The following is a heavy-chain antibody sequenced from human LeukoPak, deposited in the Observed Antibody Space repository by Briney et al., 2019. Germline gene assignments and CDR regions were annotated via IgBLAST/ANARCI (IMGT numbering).Heavy chain of an antibody. CDR1: GGSISSDSYY. CDR3: ARGPSSSRAFDI. D-gene: IGHD6-6*01. V-gene: IGHV4-61*02. J-gene: IGHJ3*02. Sequence: SETLSLTCIASGGSISSDSYYWSWIRQPAGKGLEWIGRVYTSGSTNYNPSLKSRVTISVDTSKNQFSLKLTSVTAADTAVYYCARGPSSSRAFDIWGQGTMVTVSS. CDR2: VYTSGST.